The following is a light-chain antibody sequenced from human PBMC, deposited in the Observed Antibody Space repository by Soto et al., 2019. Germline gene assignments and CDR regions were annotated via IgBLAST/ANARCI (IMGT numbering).Light chain of an antibody. CDR3: QQANRFPLT. V-gene: IGKV1-12*01. Sequence: DIQMTQSPSFVSASVGDRVTITCRASQAISIWLAWYQQKPGKAPRLLMYAASNLQSGVPSRFSGSGSGTDFTLTISSLQPEDFATYYCQQANRFPLTFGGGTKVEMK. CDR1: QAISIW. J-gene: IGKJ4*01. CDR2: AAS.